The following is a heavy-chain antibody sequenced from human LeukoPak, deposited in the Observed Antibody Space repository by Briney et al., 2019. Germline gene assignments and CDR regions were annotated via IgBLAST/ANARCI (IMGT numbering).Heavy chain of an antibody. CDR3: ARPYYDFWSGYQNWFDP. CDR2: INHSGST. J-gene: IGHJ5*02. V-gene: IGHV4-34*01. Sequence: PSETLPLTCAVYGGSFSGYYWSWIRQPPGKGLEWIGEINHSGSTNYNPSLKSRVTISVGTSKNQFSLKLSSVTAADTAVYYCARPYYDFWSGYQNWFDPWGQGTLVTVSS. CDR1: GGSFSGYY. D-gene: IGHD3-3*01.